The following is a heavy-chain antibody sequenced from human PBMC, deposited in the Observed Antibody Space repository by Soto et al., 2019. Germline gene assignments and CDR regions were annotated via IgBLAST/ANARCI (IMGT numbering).Heavy chain of an antibody. D-gene: IGHD3-3*01. Sequence: ASVKVSCKASGYTFASYDINWVRQATGQGLEWMGWMNPNSGNTGYAQKFQGRVTMTRNTSISTAYMELSSLRSEDTAVYYCARLPGYYDFWSGKGNWFDPWGQGTLVTVSS. CDR3: ARLPGYYDFWSGKGNWFDP. CDR1: GYTFASYD. J-gene: IGHJ5*02. V-gene: IGHV1-8*01. CDR2: MNPNSGNT.